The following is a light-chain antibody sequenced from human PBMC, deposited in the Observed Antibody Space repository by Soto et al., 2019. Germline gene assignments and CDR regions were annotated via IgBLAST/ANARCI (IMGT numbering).Light chain of an antibody. V-gene: IGKV1-39*01. Sequence: DIQMTQSPSSLSASVGDRVMITCRASQTISTYLNWYQQKPGTAPKLLIYDASTLQSGVPSRFSGSGSGTDFTLTISNLQPEDCATFYCQQSFSSPMYTFGQGTKVEIK. CDR3: QQSFSSPMYT. CDR2: DAS. J-gene: IGKJ2*01. CDR1: QTISTY.